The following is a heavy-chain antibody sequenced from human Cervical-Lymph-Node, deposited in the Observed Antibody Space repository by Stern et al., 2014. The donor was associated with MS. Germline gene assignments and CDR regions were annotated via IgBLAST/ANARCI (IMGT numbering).Heavy chain of an antibody. CDR2: ISVDGTNK. J-gene: IGHJ4*02. CDR1: GLTLSKYA. V-gene: IGHV3-30-3*01. D-gene: IGHD3/OR15-3a*01. CDR3: SRGLTR. Sequence: VHLVESGGGGVQPGKSLRLSCVVSGLTLSKYAMHWVRQAPGKCLEWVAVISVDGTNKYYADSVKGRFTISRDTSTNTLYLQMNGLRVNDTAVYFCSRGLTRWGQGTLVTVSS.